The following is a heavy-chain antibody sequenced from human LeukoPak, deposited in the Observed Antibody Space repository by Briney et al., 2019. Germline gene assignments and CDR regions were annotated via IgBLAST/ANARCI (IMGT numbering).Heavy chain of an antibody. CDR2: IRYDGSRK. CDR1: GFTFSSYD. CDR3: ARALPITGTHDAFDI. V-gene: IGHV3-30*02. D-gene: IGHD1-20*01. J-gene: IGHJ3*02. Sequence: GGSLRLSCAVSGFTFSSYDMNWVRQAPGKGLEWVAFIRYDGSRKYYADSVKGRFTISRDNSKNTVFLQMNSLRAEDTAVYYCARALPITGTHDAFDIWGQGTMVTVSS.